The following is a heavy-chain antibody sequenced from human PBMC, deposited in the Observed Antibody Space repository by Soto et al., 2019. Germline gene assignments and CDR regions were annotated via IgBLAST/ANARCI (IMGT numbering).Heavy chain of an antibody. V-gene: IGHV3-21*01. Sequence: GGSLRLSCAASGFTFSSYSMNWVRQAPGKGLEWVSPISSSSSYIYYADSVKGRFTISRDNAKNSLYLQMNSLRAEDTAVYYCERDRGNDFWNGYYILRGADNWFDPWCQGKLVTVS. CDR1: GFTFSSYS. D-gene: IGHD3-3*01. CDR2: ISSSSSYI. CDR3: ERDRGNDFWNGYYILRGADNWFDP. J-gene: IGHJ5*02.